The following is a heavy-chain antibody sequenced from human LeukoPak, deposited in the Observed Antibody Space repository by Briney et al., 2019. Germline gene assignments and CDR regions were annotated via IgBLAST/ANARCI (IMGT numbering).Heavy chain of an antibody. Sequence: GGSLRLSCAASGFSFSDYYMSWIRQAPGKGLEWVSYISGSGSTIYYADSVKGRFTISRDNGKNSLYLQMNSLRAEDTAVYYCARGGTYYDSSDYPADAFDIWGQGTMVTVSS. J-gene: IGHJ3*02. CDR3: ARGGTYYDSSDYPADAFDI. CDR1: GFSFSDYY. D-gene: IGHD3-22*01. CDR2: ISGSGSTI. V-gene: IGHV3-11*01.